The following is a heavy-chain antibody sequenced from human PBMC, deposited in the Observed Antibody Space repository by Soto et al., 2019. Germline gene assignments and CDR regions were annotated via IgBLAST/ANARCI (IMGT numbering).Heavy chain of an antibody. CDR1: GFTFSSYE. V-gene: IGHV3-48*03. J-gene: IGHJ6*02. CDR2: ISSSGSTI. Sequence: GGSLRLSCAASGFTFSSYEMNCVLQAPGKGREWVSYISSSGSTIYYADSVKGRFTIYRDNAKNSLYLQMNSLRAEDTAVYYCARDQCSSTSCFYYYYYGMDVWGQGTTVTVS. CDR3: ARDQCSSTSCFYYYYYGMDV. D-gene: IGHD2-2*01.